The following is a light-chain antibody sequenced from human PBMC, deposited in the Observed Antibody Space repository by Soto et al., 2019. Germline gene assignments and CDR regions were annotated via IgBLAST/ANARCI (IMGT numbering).Light chain of an antibody. CDR1: QSVSSSY. CDR3: QQYGSSPA. Sequence: EIVLTQSPGTLSLSPGERATLSCRASQSVSSSYLAWYQQKPGQAPRLLIYGASSRATGIPDRFSGSGSGTDFTLTIGRLEPEDFALYYCQQYGSSPAFGGGTKVEIK. J-gene: IGKJ4*01. CDR2: GAS. V-gene: IGKV3-20*01.